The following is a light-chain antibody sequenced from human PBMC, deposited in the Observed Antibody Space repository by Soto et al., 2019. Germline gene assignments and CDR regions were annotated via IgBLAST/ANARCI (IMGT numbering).Light chain of an antibody. CDR1: QSVSSY. CDR3: QQRSNWPPIT. V-gene: IGKV3-11*01. CDR2: DAY. J-gene: IGKJ5*01. Sequence: EIVLTQSPATLSLSPGERATLSCRASQSVSSYLAWYQQKPGQAPRLLIYDAYNRATGIPPRFSGSGSGTDFTLTISSLEPEDFAVYYCQQRSNWPPITFGQGTRLEIK.